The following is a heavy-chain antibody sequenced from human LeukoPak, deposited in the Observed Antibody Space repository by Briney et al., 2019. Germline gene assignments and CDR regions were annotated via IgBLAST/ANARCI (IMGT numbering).Heavy chain of an antibody. D-gene: IGHD5-18*01. V-gene: IGHV4-59*01. J-gene: IGHJ4*02. Sequence: SSETLSLTCTVSGGAICGYYWSWIRQPPGKGLEWSGYIYYSGSTNYNPSLKSRVTISVDTSKNQFSLKLSSVTAAGTAVYYCARDQGGSSYGPEYYFDYWGQGTLVTVSS. CDR1: GGAICGYY. CDR2: IYYSGST. CDR3: ARDQGGSSYGPEYYFDY.